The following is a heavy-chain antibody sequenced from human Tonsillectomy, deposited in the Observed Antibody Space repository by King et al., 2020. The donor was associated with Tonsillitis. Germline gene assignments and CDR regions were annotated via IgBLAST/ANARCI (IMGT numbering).Heavy chain of an antibody. CDR1: GYTFTSYY. CDR2: INPSTGST. J-gene: IGHJ4*02. Sequence: VQLVESGAEVKKPGASVKVSCRASGYTFTSYYMHWVRQAPGQGLEWMGIINPSTGSTNCAQNFQGRVTMTRDTSTRTVYMELSSLRSGDTAVYYCARGSGSYSGCADYWGQGTLVTVSS. CDR3: ARGSGSYSGCADY. V-gene: IGHV1-46*03. D-gene: IGHD1-26*01.